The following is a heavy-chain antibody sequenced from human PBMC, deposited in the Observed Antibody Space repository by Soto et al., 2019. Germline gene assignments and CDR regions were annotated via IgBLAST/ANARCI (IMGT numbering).Heavy chain of an antibody. V-gene: IGHV1-69*13. CDR1: GGTFSSYA. Sequence: GASVKVSCKASGGTFSSYAISWVRQAPGQGLEWMGGIIPIFGTANYAQKFQGRVTITADESTSTAYMELSSLRSEDTAVYYCASWGDRGYYDSSGYYFDYWGQGTLVTVSS. CDR3: ASWGDRGYYDSSGYYFDY. J-gene: IGHJ4*02. D-gene: IGHD3-22*01. CDR2: IIPIFGTA.